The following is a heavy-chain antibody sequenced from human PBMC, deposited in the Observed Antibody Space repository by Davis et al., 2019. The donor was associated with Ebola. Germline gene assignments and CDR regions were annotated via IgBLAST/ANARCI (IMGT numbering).Heavy chain of an antibody. V-gene: IGHV1-46*01. CDR2: INPSGGST. J-gene: IGHJ3*02. CDR1: GYTFTSYY. CDR3: ARVGSLELLIGDDAFDI. Sequence: ASVKVSCKASGYTFTSYYMHWVRQAPGQGLEWMGIINPSGGSTSYAQKFQGRVTMTRDTSTSTAYMELSSLRSEDTAVYYCARVGSLELLIGDDAFDIWGQGTMVTVSS. D-gene: IGHD1-7*01.